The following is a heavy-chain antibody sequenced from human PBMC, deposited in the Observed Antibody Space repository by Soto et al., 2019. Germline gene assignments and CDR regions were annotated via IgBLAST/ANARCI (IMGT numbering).Heavy chain of an antibody. CDR2: IYYSGST. D-gene: IGHD2-15*01. Sequence: SETLSLTCTVSGGSISSSSYYWGWIRQPPGKGLEWIGSIYYSGSTYYNPSLKSRVTISVDTSKNQFSLKLSFVTAADTAVYYCARSSIVVVVAATWFDYWGQGTLVTVSS. CDR1: GGSISSSSYY. CDR3: ARSSIVVVVAATWFDY. J-gene: IGHJ4*02. V-gene: IGHV4-39*01.